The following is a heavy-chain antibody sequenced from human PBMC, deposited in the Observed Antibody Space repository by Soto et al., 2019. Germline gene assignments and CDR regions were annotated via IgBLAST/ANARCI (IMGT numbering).Heavy chain of an antibody. CDR3: ASDNWNSY. J-gene: IGHJ4*01. Sequence: EVQLVESGGGLVQPGGSVRLSCAASGFTFSSYWMHWVRQAPGKGLMWVSRIHNDGSTTRYADSVKGRFTISRDNAKNTVYLQMSSLRVEDTAVYYCASDNWNSYWGQGTLVTVSS. CDR2: IHNDGSTT. CDR1: GFTFSSYW. D-gene: IGHD1-7*01. V-gene: IGHV3-74*01.